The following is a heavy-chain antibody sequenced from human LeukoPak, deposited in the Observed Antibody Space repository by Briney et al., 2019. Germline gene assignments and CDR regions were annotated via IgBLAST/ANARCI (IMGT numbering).Heavy chain of an antibody. CDR3: ARARSGSYEDAFDI. V-gene: IGHV7-4-1*02. Sequence: EASVKVSCKASGYTFTSYAMNWVRQAPGQGLEWMGWINTNTGNPTYAQGFTGRFVFSLDTSVSTAYLQISSLKAEDTAVYYCARARSGSYEDAFDIWGQGTMVTVSS. CDR2: INTNTGNP. D-gene: IGHD1-26*01. CDR1: GYTFTSYA. J-gene: IGHJ3*02.